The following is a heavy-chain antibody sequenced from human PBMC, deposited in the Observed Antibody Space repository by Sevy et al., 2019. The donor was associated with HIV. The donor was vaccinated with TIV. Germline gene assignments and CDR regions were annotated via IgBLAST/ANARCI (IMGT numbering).Heavy chain of an antibody. Sequence: GGSLRLSCAASGFTFSTYAMTWVRQAPGKGLEWVSVISYSGGSTYYADSVRGQFTISRDNSKNTLYLQMNSLRVEDTAVYYCAKDRVSGTYYTGDFDYWGQGTLVTVSP. CDR3: AKDRVSGTYYTGDFDY. V-gene: IGHV3-23*01. D-gene: IGHD3-10*01. CDR2: ISYSGGST. J-gene: IGHJ4*02. CDR1: GFTFSTYA.